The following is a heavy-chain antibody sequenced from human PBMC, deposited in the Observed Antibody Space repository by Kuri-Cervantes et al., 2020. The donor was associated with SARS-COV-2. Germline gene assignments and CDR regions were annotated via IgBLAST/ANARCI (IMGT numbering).Heavy chain of an antibody. CDR2: ISGSGGST. CDR3: LLSPTGYGRFDP. CDR1: GFTFSSYA. J-gene: IGHJ5*02. V-gene: IGHV3-23*01. D-gene: IGHD3-9*01. Sequence: GGSLRLSCAASGFTFSSYAMSWVRQAPGKGLEWVSAISGSGGSTYYADSVKGRFTISRDNSKNTLYLQMNSLRAEDTAVYYCLLSPTGYGRFDPWGQGTLVTVSS.